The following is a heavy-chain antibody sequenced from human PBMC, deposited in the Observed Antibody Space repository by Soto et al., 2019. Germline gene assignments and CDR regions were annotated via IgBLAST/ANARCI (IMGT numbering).Heavy chain of an antibody. CDR1: GFTFSNYG. CDR2: ISYDGSYQ. Sequence: PGGSLRLSCAASGFTFSNYGMHWVRQAPGKGLEWLAVISYDGSYQYYADSVKGRFTISRDNSNNTLYLQINSLRTEDTAVYFCAKQKSLWLLSLPGPWGQGTLVTVYS. D-gene: IGHD2-15*01. V-gene: IGHV3-30*18. CDR3: AKQKSLWLLSLPGP. J-gene: IGHJ5*02.